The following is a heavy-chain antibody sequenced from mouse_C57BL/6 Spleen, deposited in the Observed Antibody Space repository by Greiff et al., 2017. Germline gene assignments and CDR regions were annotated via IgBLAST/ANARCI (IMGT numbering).Heavy chain of an antibody. V-gene: IGHV8-8*01. CDR3: ARMTAQATGY. CDR1: GFSLSTFGMG. CDR2: IWWAGDK. D-gene: IGHD3-2*02. Sequence: QVTLKVCGPGILQPSQTLSLTCSFSGFSLSTFGMGVVRIRQPSGKGLEWLAHIWWAGDKYYHPALKSRLTVSTDTAKNQVFLKIANVDTAVSATDCCARMTAQATGYWGQGTTLTVSS. J-gene: IGHJ2*01.